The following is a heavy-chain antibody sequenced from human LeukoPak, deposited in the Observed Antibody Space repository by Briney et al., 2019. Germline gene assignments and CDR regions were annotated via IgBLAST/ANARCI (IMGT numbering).Heavy chain of an antibody. CDR2: ISSNGGST. D-gene: IGHD3-10*01. CDR3: VKDKGSGSSYYYYYDMDV. J-gene: IGHJ6*04. CDR1: GFTFSSYA. V-gene: IGHV3-64D*06. Sequence: PGGSLRLSCSASGFTFSSYAMHWVRQAPGKGLEYXXXISSNGGSTYYADSVKGRFTISRDNSKNTLYLQMSSLRAEDTAVYYCVKDKGSGSSYYYYYDMDVWGKGTTVTVSS.